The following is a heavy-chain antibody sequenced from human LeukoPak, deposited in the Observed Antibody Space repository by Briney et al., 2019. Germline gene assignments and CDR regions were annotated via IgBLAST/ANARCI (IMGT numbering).Heavy chain of an antibody. D-gene: IGHD3-10*01. CDR3: ARTYYYGSGSYTYYYYMDV. Sequence: GASVKVSCKASGGTFSSYAISWVRQAPGQGLGWMGGIIPIFGTANYAQKFQGRVTITADESTSTAYMELSSLRSEDTAVYYCARTYYYGSGSYTYYYYMDVWGKGTTVTISS. J-gene: IGHJ6*03. V-gene: IGHV1-69*13. CDR2: IIPIFGTA. CDR1: GGTFSSYA.